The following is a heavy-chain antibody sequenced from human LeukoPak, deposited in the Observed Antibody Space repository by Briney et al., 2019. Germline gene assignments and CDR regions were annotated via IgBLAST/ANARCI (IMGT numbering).Heavy chain of an antibody. CDR1: GFTFSNYS. D-gene: IGHD1-14*01. V-gene: IGHV3-7*04. CDR3: ARAITTSESV. Sequence: RAGGSLRLSCAASGFTFSNYSMNWVRQAPGKGLEWVANIKEDGSKKYYVASVMGRFTISRDNAKNSLYLQMNSLRAEDTAVYYCARAITTSESVWGQGTLVTVSS. CDR2: IKEDGSKK. J-gene: IGHJ4*02.